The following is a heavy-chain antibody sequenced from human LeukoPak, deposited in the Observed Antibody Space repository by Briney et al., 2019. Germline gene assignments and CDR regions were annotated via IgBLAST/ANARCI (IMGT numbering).Heavy chain of an antibody. J-gene: IGHJ4*02. Sequence: ASVTVSCKASGYTFTGYCMHWVRQAPGQGLEWMGWINPNSGGTNYAQKFQGRVTMTRDTSTSTAYMELSRLRSDDTAVCYCAREYGIAAAVDYWGQGTLVTVSS. D-gene: IGHD6-13*01. CDR3: AREYGIAAAVDY. V-gene: IGHV1-2*02. CDR2: INPNSGGT. CDR1: GYTFTGYC.